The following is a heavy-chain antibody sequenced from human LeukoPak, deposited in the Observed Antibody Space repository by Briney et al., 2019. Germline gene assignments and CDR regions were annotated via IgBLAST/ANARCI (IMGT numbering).Heavy chain of an antibody. D-gene: IGHD2-2*02. CDR2: INSDGSST. CDR3: ARDIPTYYYYYYGMDV. V-gene: IGHV3-74*01. Sequence: GGSLRLSCAASGFTFSSYWMHWVRQAPGKGLVWVSRINSDGSSTSYADSVKGRFTISRDNAKNTLYLQMNSLRAEDTAVYYCARDIPTYYYYYYGMDVWGQGTTVTVSS. J-gene: IGHJ6*02. CDR1: GFTFSSYW.